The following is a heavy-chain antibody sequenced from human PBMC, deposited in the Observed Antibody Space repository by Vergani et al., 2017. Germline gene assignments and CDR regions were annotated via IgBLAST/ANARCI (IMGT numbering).Heavy chain of an antibody. CDR1: GGSFSGYY. Sequence: QVPLQQWGAGLLKPSETLSLTCAVYGGSFSGYYWSWIRQPPGKGLEWIGEINHSGSTNYNPSLKSRVTISVDTSKNQFSLKLSSVTAADTAVYYCARFYGGNSFNWFDPWGQGTLVTVSS. V-gene: IGHV4-34*01. D-gene: IGHD4-23*01. J-gene: IGHJ5*02. CDR3: ARFYGGNSFNWFDP. CDR2: INHSGST.